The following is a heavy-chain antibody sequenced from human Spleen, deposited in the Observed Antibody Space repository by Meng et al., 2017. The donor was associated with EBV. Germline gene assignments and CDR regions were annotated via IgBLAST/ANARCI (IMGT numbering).Heavy chain of an antibody. J-gene: IGHJ4*02. CDR1: GDSISRSDFY. Sequence: QLRVSSPGLLKPSEPLSLVRSVSGDSISRSDFYWGWIRQPAGKGLEWIGTMSDGGNTYYKPSLKSRVTISVDTSKNQISLQLSSVTAAETAVYYWARDRGDTNAYDFDYWGQGTLVTVS. D-gene: IGHD3-16*01. V-gene: IGHV4-39*07. CDR3: ARDRGDTNAYDFDY. CDR2: MSDGGNT.